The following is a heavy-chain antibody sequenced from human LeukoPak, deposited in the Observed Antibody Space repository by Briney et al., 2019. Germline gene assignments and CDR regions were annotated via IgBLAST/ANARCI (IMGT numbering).Heavy chain of an antibody. V-gene: IGHV3-48*03. CDR2: ISSSGSTI. CDR1: GFTFSSYA. Sequence: GGSLRLSCAASGFTFSSYAMTWVRQAPGKGLEWVSYISSSGSTIYYADSVKGRFTISRDNAKNSLYLQMNSLRAEDTAVYYCARYDYYYYGMDVWGQGTTVTVSS. J-gene: IGHJ6*02. CDR3: ARYDYYYYGMDV.